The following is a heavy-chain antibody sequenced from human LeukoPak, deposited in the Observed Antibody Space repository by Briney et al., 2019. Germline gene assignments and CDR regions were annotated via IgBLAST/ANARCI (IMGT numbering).Heavy chain of an antibody. D-gene: IGHD2-15*01. CDR2: IKSKTDGGTT. CDR1: RFTFSNAW. CDR3: TTGPEVVAATLAFDI. V-gene: IGHV3-15*01. J-gene: IGHJ3*02. Sequence: PGGALRLSCGAHRFTFSNAWVSSVRQAPARGLEWVGRIKSKTDGGTTDYAAPVKGRFTISRDDSTNTLYLQMNSLKTEDTAVYYCTTGPEVVAATLAFDIWGQGTLVTVSS.